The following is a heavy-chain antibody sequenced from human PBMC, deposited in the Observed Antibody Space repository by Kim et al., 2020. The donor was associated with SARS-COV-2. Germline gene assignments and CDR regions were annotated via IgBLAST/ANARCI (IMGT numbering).Heavy chain of an antibody. J-gene: IGHJ4*02. Sequence: ASVKVSCKASGYTFTSYGISWVRQAPGQGLEWMGWISAYNGNTNYAQKLQGRVTMTTDTSTSTAYMELRSLRSDDTAVYYCARDKYPHFVIAAAGTGVDYWGQGTLVTVSS. CDR3: ARDKYPHFVIAAAGTGVDY. V-gene: IGHV1-18*01. D-gene: IGHD6-13*01. CDR1: GYTFTSYG. CDR2: ISAYNGNT.